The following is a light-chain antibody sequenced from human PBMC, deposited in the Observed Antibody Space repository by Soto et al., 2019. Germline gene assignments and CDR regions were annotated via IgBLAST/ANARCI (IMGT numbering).Light chain of an antibody. CDR1: QSISSN. J-gene: IGKJ3*01. Sequence: VMTQSPATLSVSPGQRATLSCRASQSISSNLAWYQQKPGQAPRLLIFRASTRAAGIPGRFSGSGSGTEFTLTISSLQSGDAAVYYCQQYNNWPPVFSFGPGTNVDIK. CDR2: RAS. CDR3: QQYNNWPPVFS. V-gene: IGKV3-15*01.